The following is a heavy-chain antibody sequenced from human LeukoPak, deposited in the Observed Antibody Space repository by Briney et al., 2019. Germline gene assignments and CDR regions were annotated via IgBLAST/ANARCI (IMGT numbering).Heavy chain of an antibody. Sequence: GGSLRLSCAASGFTFSSYWMSWVRQAPGKGLEWVANIKQGGSEKYYVDSVKGRFTISRDNAKNSLYLQMNSLRAEDTAVYYCARGRSFGVVIHYYYYYMDVWGKGPRSPSP. J-gene: IGHJ6*03. D-gene: IGHD3-3*01. CDR1: GFTFSSYW. CDR3: ARGRSFGVVIHYYYYYMDV. V-gene: IGHV3-7*01. CDR2: IKQGGSEK.